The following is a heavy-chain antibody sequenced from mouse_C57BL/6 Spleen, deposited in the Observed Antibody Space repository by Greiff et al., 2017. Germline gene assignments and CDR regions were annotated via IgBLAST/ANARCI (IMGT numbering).Heavy chain of an antibody. J-gene: IGHJ2*01. Sequence: VQLKESGPELVKPGASVKISCKASGYSFTGYYMNWVKQSPEKSLEWIGEINPSTGGTTYNQKFKAKATLTVDKSSSTAYMQLKSLTSEDSAVYYCARRTTVVAQFDYWGQGTTLTVSS. CDR2: INPSTGGT. V-gene: IGHV1-42*01. CDR1: GYSFTGYY. D-gene: IGHD1-1*01. CDR3: ARRTTVVAQFDY.